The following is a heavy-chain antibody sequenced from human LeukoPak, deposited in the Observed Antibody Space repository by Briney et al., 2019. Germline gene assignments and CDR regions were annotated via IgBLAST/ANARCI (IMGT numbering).Heavy chain of an antibody. V-gene: IGHV3-30-3*01. D-gene: IGHD2-2*01. J-gene: IGHJ4*02. CDR1: QFAFIGYT. CDR2: ISYDGSNR. Sequence: GRSLRLSCAASQFAFIGYTLHWVRQAPGKGLEWVAVISYDGSNRYYADSVKGRFTISRDNSNNTLFLQMNSLRAEDTAVYYCAREGGVRYCTATNRYGHFDYWGQGTLVTVSS. CDR3: AREGGVRYCTATNRYGHFDY.